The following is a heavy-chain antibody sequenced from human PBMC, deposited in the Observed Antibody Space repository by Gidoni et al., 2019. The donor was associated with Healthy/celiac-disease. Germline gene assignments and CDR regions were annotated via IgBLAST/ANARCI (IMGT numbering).Heavy chain of an antibody. CDR3: AKDIGVITIFGVVTGMDV. CDR1: GFTFDDYA. Sequence: EVQLVESGGGLVQPGRSLRLSCAASGFTFDDYAMHWVRQAPGKGLEWVSGISWNSGSIGYADSVKGRFTISRDNAKNSLYLQMNSLRAEDTALYYCAKDIGVITIFGVVTGMDVWGKGTTVTVSS. D-gene: IGHD3-3*01. V-gene: IGHV3-9*01. J-gene: IGHJ6*03. CDR2: ISWNSGSI.